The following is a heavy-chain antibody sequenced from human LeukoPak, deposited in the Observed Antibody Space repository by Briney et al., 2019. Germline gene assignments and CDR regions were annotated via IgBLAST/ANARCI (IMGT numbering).Heavy chain of an antibody. D-gene: IGHD2-21*02. V-gene: IGHV3-23*01. Sequence: PGGSVRLSCAASGFTFSTYGMSWVRQAPGKGLEWVSAISGNGYYTYYADSVKGRFTISRDNSKNTLFLQMNSLRAEDTAVYFCAKLPQGGGDHYYIEVWGKGTTVTVFS. CDR1: GFTFSTYG. J-gene: IGHJ6*03. CDR3: AKLPQGGGDHYYIEV. CDR2: ISGNGYYT.